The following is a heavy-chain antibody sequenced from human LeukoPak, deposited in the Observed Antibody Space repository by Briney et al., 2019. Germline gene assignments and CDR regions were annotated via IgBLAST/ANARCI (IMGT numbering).Heavy chain of an antibody. D-gene: IGHD3-3*01. J-gene: IGHJ5*02. V-gene: IGHV3-11*01. CDR3: ARVLREWLLFGWFDP. CDR2: ISSSGSTI. CDR1: GFTFSDYY. Sequence: PGRSLRLSCAASGFTFSDYYMSWIRQAPGKGLEWVSYISSSGSTIYYADSLKGRFTISRDNAKNSLYLQMNSLRAEDTAVYYCARVLREWLLFGWFDPWGQGTLVTVSS.